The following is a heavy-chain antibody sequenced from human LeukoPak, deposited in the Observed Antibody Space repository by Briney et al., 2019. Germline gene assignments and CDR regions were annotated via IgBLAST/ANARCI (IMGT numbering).Heavy chain of an antibody. Sequence: GGSLRLSCAASGFTLSSHSMNWVRQAPGKGLEWVSPISSSSYFYYADSVKGLFTISRDNAKNSLYLQMNSLRAEDTAVYYCARAPYDSSGYFDYWGQGTLVTVSS. CDR1: GFTLSSHS. CDR3: ARAPYDSSGYFDY. V-gene: IGHV3-21*01. CDR2: ISSSSYF. J-gene: IGHJ4*02. D-gene: IGHD3-22*01.